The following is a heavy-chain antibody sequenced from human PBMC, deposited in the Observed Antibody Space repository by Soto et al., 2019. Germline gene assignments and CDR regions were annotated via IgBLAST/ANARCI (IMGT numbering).Heavy chain of an antibody. CDR1: GFTFSSYG. J-gene: IGHJ4*02. CDR2: ISYDGSNK. V-gene: IGHV3-30*18. Sequence: PGGSLRLSCAASGFTFSSYGMHWVRQAPGKGLEWVAVISYDGSNKYYADSVKGRFTISRDNSKNTLYLQMNSLRAEDTAVYYCAKDRYSSGWYGSNGDDYWGQGTLVTVSS. CDR3: AKDRYSSGWYGSNGDDY. D-gene: IGHD6-19*01.